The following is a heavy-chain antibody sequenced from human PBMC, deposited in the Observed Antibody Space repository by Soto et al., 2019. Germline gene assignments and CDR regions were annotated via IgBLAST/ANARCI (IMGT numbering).Heavy chain of an antibody. Sequence: EVQLVESGGGLVKPGGSLRLSCAASGFTFSSYSMNWVRQAPGKGLEWVSSISSSSSYIYYADSVKGRFTISRDNAKNSLYLQMNSLRAEDTAVYYCARGDFDSSGYYSPSYYGMDVWGQGTTVTVSS. CDR2: ISSSSSYI. CDR3: ARGDFDSSGYYSPSYYGMDV. J-gene: IGHJ6*02. CDR1: GFTFSSYS. V-gene: IGHV3-21*01. D-gene: IGHD3-22*01.